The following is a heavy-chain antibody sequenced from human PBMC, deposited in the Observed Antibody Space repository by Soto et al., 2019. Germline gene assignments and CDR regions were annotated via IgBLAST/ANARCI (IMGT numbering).Heavy chain of an antibody. Sequence: GGSLRLSCAASGFTFSRHCMTWVRQPPGKGLEWVANINPDGSEKFSVDSVKGRFTISRDNAKNSLYLQMNSLRAEDTAVYFCAMGYSRRPLLEDSSDYWGQGALVTVSS. D-gene: IGHD6-13*01. V-gene: IGHV3-7*01. J-gene: IGHJ4*02. CDR3: AMGYSRRPLLEDSSDY. CDR2: INPDGSEK. CDR1: GFTFSRHC.